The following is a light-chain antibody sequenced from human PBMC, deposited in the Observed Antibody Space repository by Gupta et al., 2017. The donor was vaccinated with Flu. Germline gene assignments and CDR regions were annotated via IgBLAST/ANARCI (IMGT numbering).Light chain of an antibody. CDR2: DDS. V-gene: IGLV3-21*02. CDR3: QVWDSFSDHWV. Sequence: SYLLTPPPSVSVAPGQTVRITCGGDNMERQSVHWYQQKPGQAPVVVVYDDSDRPSGIPERISGSNSVNTATLTISRVEAGDEADYYCQVWDSFSDHWVFGGGTKLTVL. J-gene: IGLJ3*02. CDR1: NMERQS.